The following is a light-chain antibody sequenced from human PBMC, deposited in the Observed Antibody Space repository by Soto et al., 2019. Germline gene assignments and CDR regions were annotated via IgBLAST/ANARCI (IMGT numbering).Light chain of an antibody. CDR1: SREVAVYSY. Sequence: QSALTQPRAVSGCPGQSVTVSCTGTSREVAVYSYVSWFQQHPGKAPQLWIYDVTKRPSGVPDRFSGSKSGNTVALTISGLPAEDEAEYFCSSYPASYTCIFGSGTKVTVL. J-gene: IGLJ1*01. CDR3: SSYPASYTCI. CDR2: DVT. V-gene: IGLV2-11*01.